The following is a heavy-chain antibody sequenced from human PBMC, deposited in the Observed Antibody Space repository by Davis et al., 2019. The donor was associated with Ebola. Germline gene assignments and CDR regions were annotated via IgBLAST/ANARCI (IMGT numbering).Heavy chain of an antibody. J-gene: IGHJ4*02. CDR1: GYTFTNYG. Sequence: ASVKVSCKASGYTFTNYGITWVRQAPGQGLEWMGWINPHNGNTNYAQNVQGRVTMTTDTSTTTAYMELRSLRSDDTAVYYCARDLFYALGVVGDWGQGTLVTVSS. CDR3: ARDLFYALGVVGD. D-gene: IGHD2-2*01. CDR2: INPHNGNT. V-gene: IGHV1-18*04.